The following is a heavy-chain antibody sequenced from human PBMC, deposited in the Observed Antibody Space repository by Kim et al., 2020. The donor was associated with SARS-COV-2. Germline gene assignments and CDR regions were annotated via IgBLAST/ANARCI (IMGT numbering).Heavy chain of an antibody. D-gene: IGHD1-26*01. CDR3: TLRIVGASVYYYGMDV. V-gene: IGHV3-15*01. CDR2: IKSKTDGGTT. J-gene: IGHJ6*02. Sequence: GGSLRLSCAASGFTFSNAWMSWVRQAPGKGLEWVGRIKSKTDGGTTDYAAPVKGRFTISRDDSKNTLYLQMNSLKTEDTPVYYCTLRIVGASVYYYGMDVWGQGTTVTVSS. CDR1: GFTFSNAW.